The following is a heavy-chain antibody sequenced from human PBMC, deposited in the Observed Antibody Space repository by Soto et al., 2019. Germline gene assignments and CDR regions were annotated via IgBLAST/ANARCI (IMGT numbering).Heavy chain of an antibody. CDR2: IWYDGSNK. J-gene: IGHJ6*02. Sequence: PKISCASYVFSINSYSLHWVRQAPGKGLEWVAVIWYDGSNKYYADSVKGRFTISRDNSKNTLYLQMNSLRAEDTAVYYCARDRWIANYGMDVWGQGT. CDR3: ARDRWIANYGMDV. CDR1: VFSINSYS. D-gene: IGHD5-12*01. V-gene: IGHV3-33*01.